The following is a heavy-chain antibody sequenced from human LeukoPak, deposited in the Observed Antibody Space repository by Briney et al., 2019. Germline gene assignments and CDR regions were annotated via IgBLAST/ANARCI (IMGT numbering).Heavy chain of an antibody. V-gene: IGHV1-18*01. J-gene: IGHJ4*02. CDR1: GYTFTSFG. CDR3: VREYCSGGSCYNADY. Sequence: GASVKVSCKASGYTFTSFGISWVRQAPGQGLEWMGWTSTYNDDTNYAQKVQGRVTMTTDTSTSTAYMELRSLRSDDTPMYYCVREYCSGGSCYNADYWGQGTLVTVSS. D-gene: IGHD2-15*01. CDR2: TSTYNDDT.